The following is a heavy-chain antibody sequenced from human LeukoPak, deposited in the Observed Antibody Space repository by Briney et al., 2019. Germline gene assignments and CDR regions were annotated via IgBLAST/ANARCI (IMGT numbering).Heavy chain of an antibody. J-gene: IGHJ4*02. CDR2: IYYSGST. V-gene: IGHV4-59*01. CDR3: ARGLVALYSFDY. Sequence: SETLSLTCTVSGGSTNRYYWSWIRQPPGKGLEWIGYIYYSGSTNYNRSLKSRVTISVDTSKNQFSLKLSSVTAADTAVYYCARGLVALYSFDYWGQGTLVTVSS. CDR1: GGSTNRYY. D-gene: IGHD5-12*01.